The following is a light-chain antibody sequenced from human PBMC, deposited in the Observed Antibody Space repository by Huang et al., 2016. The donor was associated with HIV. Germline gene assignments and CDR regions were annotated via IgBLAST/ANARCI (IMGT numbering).Light chain of an antibody. CDR1: QNINTH. V-gene: IGKV3-11*01. J-gene: IGKJ4*01. CDR2: DAA. Sequence: EIVLTQSPATLSFFPGQRVSLSCRASQNINTHLAWYQQRPGQLPRLLLYDAASRVPGVAARFSGSGSGTDFTLTISSLASEDFATYYCQQRVNGLTFGGGTKV. CDR3: QQRVNGLT.